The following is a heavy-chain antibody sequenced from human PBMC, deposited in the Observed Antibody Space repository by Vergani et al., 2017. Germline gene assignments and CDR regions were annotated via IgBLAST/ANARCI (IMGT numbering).Heavy chain of an antibody. D-gene: IGHD3-3*01. CDR1: GFTFSDYY. Sequence: QVQLVESGGGLVKPGGSLRLSCAASGFTFSDYYMSWIRQAPGKGLEWVSYISSSGSTIYYADSVKGRFTIYRDKAKNSLYLQMNSRRAEDTAVYYCARDDRPGPFGVDGYYYYGMDVWGQGTTVTVSS. V-gene: IGHV3-11*04. CDR3: ARDDRPGPFGVDGYYYYGMDV. J-gene: IGHJ6*02. CDR2: ISSSGSTI.